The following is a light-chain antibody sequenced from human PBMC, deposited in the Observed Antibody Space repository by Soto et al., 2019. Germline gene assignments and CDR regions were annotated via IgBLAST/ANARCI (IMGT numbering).Light chain of an antibody. CDR2: GAS. CDR3: QQYNNWPWT. Sequence: EIVMPQSPATLSVSPGERATLSCRASQSVSSNLAWYQQKPGQAPRLLIYGASTRATGVPARFSGSGSGTAFPLTISSLQSEDFAVYYCQQYNNWPWTFGQGTKVEIK. V-gene: IGKV3-15*01. J-gene: IGKJ1*01. CDR1: QSVSSN.